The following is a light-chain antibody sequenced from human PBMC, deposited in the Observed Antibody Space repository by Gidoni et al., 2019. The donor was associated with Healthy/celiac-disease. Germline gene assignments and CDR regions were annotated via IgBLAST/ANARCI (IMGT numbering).Light chain of an antibody. J-gene: IGLJ2*01. CDR1: KLGDKY. CDR2: QDS. V-gene: IGLV3-1*01. Sequence: SYELTPPPSVSVSPGQTARITCSGDKLGDKYACWYQQTSGQSPVLVIYQDSKRPSGIPERFSGSNSGNTATLTISWTQAMDEADYYCQAWDSSTVVFGGGTKLTVL. CDR3: QAWDSSTVV.